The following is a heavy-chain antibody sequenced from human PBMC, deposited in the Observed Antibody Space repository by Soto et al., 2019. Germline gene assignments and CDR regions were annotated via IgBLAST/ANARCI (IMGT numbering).Heavy chain of an antibody. CDR3: ATSGDCSGGSCSASYGMDV. V-gene: IGHV1-69*01. CDR1: GGTFSSYA. Sequence: QVQLVQSGAEVKKPGSSVKVSCKASGGTFSSYAISWVRQAPGQGLEWMGGIIPIFGTANYAQKFQGRVTITADESTSTAYMELSSLRSEDTAVYYCATSGDCSGGSCSASYGMDVWGQGTTVTVSS. D-gene: IGHD2-15*01. J-gene: IGHJ6*02. CDR2: IIPIFGTA.